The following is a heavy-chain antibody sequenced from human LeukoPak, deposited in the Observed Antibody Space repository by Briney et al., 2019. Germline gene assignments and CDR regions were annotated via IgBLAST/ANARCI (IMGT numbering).Heavy chain of an antibody. CDR3: ARGDSSGWISRF. D-gene: IGHD6-19*01. CDR1: GGSFSGYY. Sequence: SETLSLTCAVYGGSFSGYYWSWIRQPPGKGLEWIGEINHSGNTNYNPSLKSRVTISVDTSKNQFSLQLSSVTAADTAVYYCARGDSSGWISRFWGQGTLVTVSS. CDR2: INHSGNT. J-gene: IGHJ4*02. V-gene: IGHV4-34*01.